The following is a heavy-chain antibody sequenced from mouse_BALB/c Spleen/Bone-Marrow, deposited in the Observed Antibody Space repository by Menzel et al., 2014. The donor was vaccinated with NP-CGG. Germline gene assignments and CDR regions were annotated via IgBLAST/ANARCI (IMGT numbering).Heavy chain of an antibody. Sequence: EVQVVESGGGLVKPGGSVKLSCTTSGFTFXSYAMSWVRQTPEKRLEWVAVISSGGGDTYYTDSVKGRFTVSRDNAKNTLYLQMSSLRSEDTALYYCARRSDLRASMDYWGQGTSVTVSS. J-gene: IGHJ4*01. CDR2: ISSGGGDT. CDR3: ARRSDLRASMDY. D-gene: IGHD3-2*02. CDR1: GFTFXSYA. V-gene: IGHV5-9-3*01.